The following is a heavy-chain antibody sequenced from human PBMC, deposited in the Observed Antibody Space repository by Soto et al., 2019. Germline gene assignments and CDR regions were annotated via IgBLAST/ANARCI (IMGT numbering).Heavy chain of an antibody. CDR1: GGSISSGGYY. D-gene: IGHD2-2*01. J-gene: IGHJ6*02. CDR2: IYYSGST. CDR3: ARDSGYCISTSCSNYGMDV. V-gene: IGHV4-31*03. Sequence: QVQLQESGPGLVKPSQTLSLTCTVSGGSISSGGYYWSWIRQHPGKGLEWIGYIYYSGSTYYNPSLKSRVTISVDTSKNQFSLKLSSVTAADTAMYYCARDSGYCISTSCSNYGMDVWGQGTTVTVSS.